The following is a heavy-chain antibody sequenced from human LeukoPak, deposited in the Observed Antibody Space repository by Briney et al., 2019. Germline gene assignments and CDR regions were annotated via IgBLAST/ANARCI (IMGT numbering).Heavy chain of an antibody. CDR2: MNPNSGYT. V-gene: IGHV1-8*02. D-gene: IGHD3-10*01. CDR3: ARGGEWSDY. CDR1: GYTFTSLD. Sequence: ASVKVSCKASGYTFTSLDINWVRQATGQGLEWMGWMNPNSGYTGYAQKFQGRVTMTRDTSISTAYMQLSSLRSEDTAVYYCARGGEWSDYWGQGTLVTVSS. J-gene: IGHJ4*02.